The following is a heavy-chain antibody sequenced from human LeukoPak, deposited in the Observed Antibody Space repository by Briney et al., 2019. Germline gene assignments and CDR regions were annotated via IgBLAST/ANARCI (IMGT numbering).Heavy chain of an antibody. V-gene: IGHV4-34*01. CDR3: ARRYSSGWYNY. CDR1: GFTFSSYE. Sequence: GSLRLSCAASGFTFSSYEMNWVRQPPGKGLEWIGEINHSGSTNYNPSLKSRVTISVDTSKNQFSLKLSSVTAADTAVYYCARRYSSGWYNYWGQGTLVTVSS. D-gene: IGHD6-19*01. J-gene: IGHJ4*02. CDR2: INHSGST.